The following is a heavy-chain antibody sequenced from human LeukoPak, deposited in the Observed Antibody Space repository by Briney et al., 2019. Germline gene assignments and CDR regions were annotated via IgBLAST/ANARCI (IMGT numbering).Heavy chain of an antibody. Sequence: ISGSGGNTYYADSVKGRFTISRDNSKNTLYLQMNSLRAEDTAVYYCAKASYGSGSYYFDYWGQGTLVTVSS. V-gene: IGHV3-23*01. CDR3: AKASYGSGSYYFDY. D-gene: IGHD3-10*01. CDR2: ISGSGGNT. J-gene: IGHJ4*02.